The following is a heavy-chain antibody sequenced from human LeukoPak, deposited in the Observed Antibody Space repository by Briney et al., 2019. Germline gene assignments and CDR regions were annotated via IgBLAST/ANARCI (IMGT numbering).Heavy chain of an antibody. Sequence: QPGGSLRLSCAASGFTFSSYGMHWVRQTPGKGWEWVAVISYDGSNKYYADSVKGRFTISRDNSKNTLYLQMNSLRAEDTAVYYCAKEATGDYVGTGAFDIWGQGTMVTVSS. V-gene: IGHV3-30*18. CDR3: AKEATGDYVGTGAFDI. CDR1: GFTFSSYG. J-gene: IGHJ3*02. D-gene: IGHD4-17*01. CDR2: ISYDGSNK.